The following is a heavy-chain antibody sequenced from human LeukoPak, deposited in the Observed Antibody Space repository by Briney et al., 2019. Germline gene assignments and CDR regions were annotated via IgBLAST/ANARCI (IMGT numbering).Heavy chain of an antibody. V-gene: IGHV1-46*01. J-gene: IGHJ4*02. Sequence: GASVKVSCKASGYTFTSYYMHWVRQAPGQGLEWMGIINPSGGSTSYAQKFQGRVTMTRDMSTSTVYMELRSLRSDDTAVYYCARWVNNPGYSSSWPIDYWGQGTLVTVSS. CDR2: INPSGGST. CDR1: GYTFTSYY. D-gene: IGHD6-13*01. CDR3: ARWVNNPGYSSSWPIDY.